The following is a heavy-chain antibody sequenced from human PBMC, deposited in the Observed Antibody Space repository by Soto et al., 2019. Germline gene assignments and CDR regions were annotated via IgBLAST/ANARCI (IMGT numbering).Heavy chain of an antibody. Sequence: GASVKVSCKVSGYTLTELSMHWVRQAPGKGLEWMGGFDPEDGETIYAQKFQGRVTMTEDTSTDTAYMELSSLRSEDTAVYYCATVGRGLKDYYDSRGGWFDPWGQGTLVTVSS. V-gene: IGHV1-24*01. CDR2: FDPEDGET. J-gene: IGHJ5*02. D-gene: IGHD3-22*01. CDR1: GYTLTELS. CDR3: ATVGRGLKDYYDSRGGWFDP.